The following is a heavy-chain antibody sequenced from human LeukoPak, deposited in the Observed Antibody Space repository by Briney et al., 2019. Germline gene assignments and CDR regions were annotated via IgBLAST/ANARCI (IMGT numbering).Heavy chain of an antibody. V-gene: IGHV1-46*01. CDR1: GYTFTSYY. J-gene: IGHJ5*02. CDR2: INPSGGST. D-gene: IGHD2-2*01. Sequence: ASVKVSSKASGYTFTSYYMHWVRQAPGQGLEWMGIINPSGGSTSYAQKFQGRVTMTRDTSTSTVYMELSSLRSEDTAVYYCARHGVVVVPAAYNWFDPWGQGTLVTVSS. CDR3: ARHGVVVVPAAYNWFDP.